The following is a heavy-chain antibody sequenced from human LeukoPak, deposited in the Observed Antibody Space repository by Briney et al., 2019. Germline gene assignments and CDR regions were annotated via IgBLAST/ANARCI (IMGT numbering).Heavy chain of an antibody. CDR2: INHSGST. CDR3: ARAHFSDAFDI. V-gene: IGHV4-34*01. D-gene: IGHD2/OR15-2a*01. Sequence: PSETLSLTCAVYGGSFSGYYWSWIRQPPGKGLEWIGEINHSGSTYYNPSLKSRVTISIDTSKNQFSLKLSSVTAADTAVYYCARAHFSDAFDIWGQGTMVTVSS. J-gene: IGHJ3*02. CDR1: GGSFSGYY.